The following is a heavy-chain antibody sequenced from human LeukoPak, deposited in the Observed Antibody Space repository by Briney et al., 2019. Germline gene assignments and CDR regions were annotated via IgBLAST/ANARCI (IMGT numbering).Heavy chain of an antibody. CDR3: TTDPRMSTFDY. CDR2: IKSKTDGGTT. V-gene: IGHV3-15*01. J-gene: IGHJ4*02. CDR1: GFTFSSYG. Sequence: PGGSLRLSCAASGFTFSSYGMHWVRQGPGKGLEWVGRIKSKTDGGTTDYAAPVKGRFSISRDDSENTLYLQMNSLKTDDTAVYYCTTDPRMSTFDYWGQGTLVTVSS.